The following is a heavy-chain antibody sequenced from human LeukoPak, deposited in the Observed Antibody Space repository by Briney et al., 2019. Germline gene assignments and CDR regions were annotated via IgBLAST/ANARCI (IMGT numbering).Heavy chain of an antibody. CDR3: ARSSSSPAHGNWFDP. CDR1: GYTFTGYC. CDR2: INPNSGGT. V-gene: IGHV1-2*02. J-gene: IGHJ5*02. D-gene: IGHD6-13*01. Sequence: ASVKVSCKASGYTFTGYCMHWVRQAPGQGLEWMGWINPNSGGTNYAQKFQGRVTMTRDTSISTAYMELSRLRSDDTAVYYCARSSSSPAHGNWFDPWGQGTLVTVSS.